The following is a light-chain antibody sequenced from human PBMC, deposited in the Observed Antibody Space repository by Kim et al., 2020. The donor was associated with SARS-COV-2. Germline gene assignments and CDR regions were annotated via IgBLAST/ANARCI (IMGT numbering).Light chain of an antibody. CDR3: AAWDDSLSGHWV. V-gene: IGLV1-47*01. J-gene: IGLJ3*02. CDR1: SSNIGSNY. Sequence: ELTQPPSASGTPGQRVTISCSGSSSNIGSNYLYWYQQLPGTAPKLLIYRNNQRPSGVPDRFSGSKSGTSASLAISGLRSEDEADYYCAAWDDSLSGHWVFGGGTQLTVL. CDR2: RNN.